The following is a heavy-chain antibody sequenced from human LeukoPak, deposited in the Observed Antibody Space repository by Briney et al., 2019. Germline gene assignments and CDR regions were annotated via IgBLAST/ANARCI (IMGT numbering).Heavy chain of an antibody. Sequence: GVSLRLSCAASGFTVSSNYMSWVRQAPGKGLEWVSVIYSGGSTYYADSVKGRFTISRDNSKNTLYLQMNSLRAEDTAVYYCAKATLLDGVMDVWGKGTTVTISS. J-gene: IGHJ6*03. CDR2: IYSGGST. D-gene: IGHD3-3*02. CDR3: AKATLLDGVMDV. V-gene: IGHV3-53*01. CDR1: GFTVSSNY.